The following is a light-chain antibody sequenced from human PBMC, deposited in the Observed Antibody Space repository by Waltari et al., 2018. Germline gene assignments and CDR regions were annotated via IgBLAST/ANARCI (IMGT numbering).Light chain of an antibody. Sequence: QSQLTQPPSASGTPGQRVTISCSGSDSNIGRNTVNWYQHLPGTAPKLLANGRGQRPSEVPDRFAASKSGTSASLAISGLQSEDEATYYCAAWDDNVNGRVLFGGGTKLTVL. CDR1: DSNIGRNT. V-gene: IGLV1-44*01. CDR3: AAWDDNVNGRVL. J-gene: IGLJ2*01. CDR2: GRG.